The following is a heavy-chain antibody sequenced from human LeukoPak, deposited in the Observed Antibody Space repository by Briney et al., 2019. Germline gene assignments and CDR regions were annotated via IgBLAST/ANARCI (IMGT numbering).Heavy chain of an antibody. CDR2: ISRSSSTI. CDR1: GLSFSSYT. J-gene: IGHJ3*02. V-gene: IGHV3-48*01. CDR3: AKNANGYGYGAFDI. Sequence: GGSLRLSGAASGLSFSSYTMNWVRQAPGKGLEWLSYISRSSSTIHYADSVKGRFTISRDNAKNSLYLQMSSLRVEDTAVYFCAKNANGYGYGAFDIWGQGTMVTVSS. D-gene: IGHD3-16*01.